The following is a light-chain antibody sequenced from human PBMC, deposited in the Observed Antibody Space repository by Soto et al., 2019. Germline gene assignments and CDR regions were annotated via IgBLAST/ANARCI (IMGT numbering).Light chain of an antibody. CDR2: GND. V-gene: IGLV1-44*01. Sequence: QSVLTQAPSASGTPGQRVTISCSGSSYNIGSRTVNWYQQLPGTAPKLLMYGNDQRPSGVPDRFSGSKSGTSASLAISGLQSEDEADYYCAVWDGSLNAVVFGGGTKLTVL. CDR3: AVWDGSLNAVV. CDR1: SYNIGSRT. J-gene: IGLJ2*01.